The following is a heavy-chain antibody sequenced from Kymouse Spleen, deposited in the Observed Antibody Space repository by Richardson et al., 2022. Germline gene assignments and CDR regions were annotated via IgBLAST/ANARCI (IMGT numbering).Heavy chain of an antibody. V-gene: IGHV3-33*01. CDR3: ARRYYGSGSYYNSLTT. CDR1: GFTFSSYG. D-gene: IGHD3-10*01. CDR2: IWYDGSNK. J-gene: IGHJ4*02. Sequence: QVQLVESGGGVVQPGRSLRLSCAASGFTFSSYGMHWVRQAPGKGLEWVAVIWYDGSNKYYADSVKGRFTISRDNSKNTLYLQMNSLRAEDTAVYYCARRYYGSGSYYNSLTTGAREPWSPSPQ.